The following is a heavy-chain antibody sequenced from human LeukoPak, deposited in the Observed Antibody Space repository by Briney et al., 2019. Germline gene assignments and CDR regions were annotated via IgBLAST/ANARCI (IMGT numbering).Heavy chain of an antibody. J-gene: IGHJ4*02. CDR3: ARGSDGDYGGFDY. CDR1: GFTVSSNY. V-gene: IGHV3-23*01. CDR2: ISGSGGST. Sequence: PGGSLRLSCAASGFTVSSNYMSWVRQAPGKGLEWVSAISGSGGSTYYADSVKGRFTISRDNSKNTLYLQMNSLRAEDTAVYYCARGSDGDYGGFDYWGQGTLVTVSS. D-gene: IGHD4-17*01.